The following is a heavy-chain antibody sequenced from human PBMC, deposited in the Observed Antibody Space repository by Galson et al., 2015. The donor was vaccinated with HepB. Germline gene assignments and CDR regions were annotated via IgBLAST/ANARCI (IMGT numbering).Heavy chain of an antibody. D-gene: IGHD2-21*01. CDR2: ISGSGGTT. J-gene: IGHJ4*02. CDR1: GFTFTNYA. Sequence: SLRLSCAASGFTFTNYAMSWVRQAPGKGLEWVSAISGSGGTTYYADSVRGRFTISRDNSRNTLYLQMNSLRAEDTAVYHCAKDDEFWCAPGAGFDYWGQGTLVTVSS. V-gene: IGHV3-23*01. CDR3: AKDDEFWCAPGAGFDY.